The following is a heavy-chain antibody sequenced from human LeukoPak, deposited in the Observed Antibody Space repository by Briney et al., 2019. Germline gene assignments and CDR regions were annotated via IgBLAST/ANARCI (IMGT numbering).Heavy chain of an antibody. CDR2: INSDGDST. Sequence: GGSLRLSCTASGFTFSSYWMHLVRQAPGKGQGWVSRINSDGDSTNYTDSVKGRFTISRDNSKNTLYLQMNSLRDEDTAVYFCTNESLQLMAGVGVDSWGQGTLVTVSS. V-gene: IGHV3-74*01. CDR1: GFTFSSYW. CDR3: TNESLQLMAGVGVDS. J-gene: IGHJ5*01. D-gene: IGHD3-3*01.